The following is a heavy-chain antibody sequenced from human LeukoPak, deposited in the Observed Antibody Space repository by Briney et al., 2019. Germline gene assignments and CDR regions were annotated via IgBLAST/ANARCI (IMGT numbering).Heavy chain of an antibody. CDR2: MNPNSGNT. CDR1: GYTFTSYY. Sequence: ASVKVSCKASGYTFTSYYMHWVRQAPGQGLEWMGWMNPNSGNTGYAQKFQGRVTMTRDTSISTAYMELSSLRSEDTAVYYCARTYGGYDYWGQGTLVTVSP. CDR3: ARTYGGYDY. J-gene: IGHJ4*02. V-gene: IGHV1-8*02. D-gene: IGHD4-17*01.